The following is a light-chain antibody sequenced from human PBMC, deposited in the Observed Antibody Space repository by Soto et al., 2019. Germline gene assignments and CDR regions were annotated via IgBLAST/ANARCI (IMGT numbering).Light chain of an antibody. J-gene: IGKJ4*01. Sequence: EIVLTQSPGTLSLSPGERATLSCRASQSVSSHYLAWYQQKPGQAPRLLIYGASTRATGIPDRFSGSGSGTDFTLTITRLEPEDFAVYSCQQYGSSTTFGGGTKVEIK. CDR2: GAS. CDR1: QSVSSHY. V-gene: IGKV3-20*01. CDR3: QQYGSSTT.